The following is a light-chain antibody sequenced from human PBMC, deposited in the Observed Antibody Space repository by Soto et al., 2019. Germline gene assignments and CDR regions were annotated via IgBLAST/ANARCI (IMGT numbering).Light chain of an antibody. CDR1: QSVSSSN. J-gene: IGKJ3*01. CDR2: AAS. V-gene: IGKV3-20*01. Sequence: EIVLTQSPGTLSLSPGERATLSCRASQSVSSSNLAWYQQKPGQAPRLLIYAASSRATGIPDRFSGSGSGADFTLTISRLEPEDFAAYYCQQYGSSPFTFGPGTKVDIK. CDR3: QQYGSSPFT.